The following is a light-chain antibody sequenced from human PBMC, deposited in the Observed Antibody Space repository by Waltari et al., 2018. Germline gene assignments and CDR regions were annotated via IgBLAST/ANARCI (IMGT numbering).Light chain of an antibody. CDR1: QRVGSIS. V-gene: IGKV3-20*01. CDR3: QQHGTLPAT. Sequence: EIVLTQSPATASSSSGERVTISFRACQRVGSISLAWYQQKPGQAPRLVIYRASRRATGIPDRFSGSGSGTDFSLTISRLEPEDFAVYYCQQHGTLPATFGQGTKVELK. J-gene: IGKJ1*01. CDR2: RAS.